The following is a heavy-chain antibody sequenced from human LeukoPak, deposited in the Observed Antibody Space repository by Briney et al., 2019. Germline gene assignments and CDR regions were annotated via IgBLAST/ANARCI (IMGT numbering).Heavy chain of an antibody. D-gene: IGHD4-17*01. CDR1: GYTFTSYG. CDR2: ISAYNGNT. V-gene: IGHV1-18*01. Sequence: ASVKVSCKASGYTFTSYGISWVRQAPGQGLEWMGWISAYNGNTNYAQTLQGRVTMTTDTSTSTAYMELRSLRSDDTAVYYCARVTTVTTAYYYYYMDVWGKGTTVTVSS. CDR3: ARVTTVTTAYYYYYMDV. J-gene: IGHJ6*03.